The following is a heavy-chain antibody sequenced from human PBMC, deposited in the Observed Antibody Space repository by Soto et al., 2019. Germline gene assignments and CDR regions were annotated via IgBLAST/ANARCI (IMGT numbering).Heavy chain of an antibody. Sequence: QVQLVESGGGVVQPGRSLRLSCAASGFTFSSYGMHWVHQAPGKGLEWVAVIWYDGSNKYYADSVKGRFTISRDNSKNTLYLQMNSLRAEDTAVYYCARDLYGDPNSPFYYYYYGMDVWGQGTTVTVSS. V-gene: IGHV3-33*01. CDR2: IWYDGSNK. CDR3: ARDLYGDPNSPFYYYYYGMDV. D-gene: IGHD4-17*01. J-gene: IGHJ6*02. CDR1: GFTFSSYG.